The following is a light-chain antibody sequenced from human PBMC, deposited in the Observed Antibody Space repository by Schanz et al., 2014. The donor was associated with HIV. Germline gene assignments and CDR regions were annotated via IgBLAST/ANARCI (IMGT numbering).Light chain of an antibody. CDR3: SSYTTSSTLV. CDR1: SSDIGGYDS. CDR2: DVT. Sequence: QSALTQPASVSGSPGQSITISCTGTSSDIGGYDSVSWYQQHPGKAPKLMIYDVTNRPSGVSNRFSGSKSGYTASLTISGLQADDEADYYCSSYTTSSTLVFGGGTKLTVL. J-gene: IGLJ2*01. V-gene: IGLV2-14*03.